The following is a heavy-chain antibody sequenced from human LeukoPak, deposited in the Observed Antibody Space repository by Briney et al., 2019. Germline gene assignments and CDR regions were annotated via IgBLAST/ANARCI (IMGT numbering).Heavy chain of an antibody. Sequence: ASVKVSCKASGYTFTSYYMHWVRQAPGQGLEWMGWISAYNGTTNYAQKLQGRVTMTTDTSTSTAYMELRSLRSDDTAVYYCARDFDGSYYREWGQGTLVTVSS. CDR1: GYTFTSYY. D-gene: IGHD1-26*01. CDR3: ARDFDGSYYRE. V-gene: IGHV1-18*04. CDR2: ISAYNGTT. J-gene: IGHJ4*02.